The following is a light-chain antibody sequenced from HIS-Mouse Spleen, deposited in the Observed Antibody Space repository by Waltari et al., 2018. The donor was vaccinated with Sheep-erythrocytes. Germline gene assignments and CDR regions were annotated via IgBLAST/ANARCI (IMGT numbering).Light chain of an antibody. Sequence: QSALTQPPSASGSPGQSVTISCTGTSSDVGGYNYVSWYQQHPGKAPKLMIYEVSKRHYGVPDRCSGSNSGNTATLTISGTQAMDEADYYCQAWDSSIVVFGGGTNLTVL. CDR1: SSDVGGYNY. J-gene: IGLJ2*01. V-gene: IGLV2-8*01. CDR2: EVS. CDR3: QAWDSSIVV.